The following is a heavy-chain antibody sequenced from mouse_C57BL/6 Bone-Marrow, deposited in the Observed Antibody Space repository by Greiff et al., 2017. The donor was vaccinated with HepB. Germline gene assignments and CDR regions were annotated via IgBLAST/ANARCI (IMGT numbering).Heavy chain of an antibody. D-gene: IGHD1-1*01. CDR3: ARDYYGSSYDFDY. V-gene: IGHV5-6*01. CDR2: ISSGGSYT. J-gene: IGHJ2*01. Sequence: EVKVVESGGDLVKPGGSLKLSCAASGFTFSSYGMSWVRQTPDKRLEWVATISSGGSYTYYPDSVKGRFTISRDNAKNTLYLQMSSLKSEDTAMYYCARDYYGSSYDFDYWGQGTTLTVSS. CDR1: GFTFSSYG.